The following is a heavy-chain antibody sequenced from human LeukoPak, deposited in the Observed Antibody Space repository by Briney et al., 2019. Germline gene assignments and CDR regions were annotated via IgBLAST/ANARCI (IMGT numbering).Heavy chain of an antibody. CDR2: ISGSGGST. D-gene: IGHD3-10*01. Sequence: GGSLRLSCAASGFTFSSYAMSWVRQAPGKGLEWVSAISGSGGSTYYADSVKGRFTISRDNSKNTLYLQMNSLRAEDTAVYYCARSLTPYGSGRSGMDVWGQGTTVTVSS. CDR1: GFTFSSYA. J-gene: IGHJ6*02. V-gene: IGHV3-23*01. CDR3: ARSLTPYGSGRSGMDV.